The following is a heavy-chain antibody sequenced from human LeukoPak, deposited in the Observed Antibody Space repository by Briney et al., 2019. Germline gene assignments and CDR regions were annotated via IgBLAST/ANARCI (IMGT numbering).Heavy chain of an antibody. J-gene: IGHJ4*02. V-gene: IGHV1-2*02. CDR2: INPNSGGT. Sequence: ASVTVSCKASRYTFTGYYMHWVRQAPGQGLEWMGWINPNSGGTNYAQRFQGRVTMTRDTSISTSYMELSRLRSDDTPVYYCAKTYCGCDCYSLFFVYWGQGTLVTVSS. CDR3: AKTYCGCDCYSLFFVY. D-gene: IGHD2-21*02. CDR1: RYTFTGYY.